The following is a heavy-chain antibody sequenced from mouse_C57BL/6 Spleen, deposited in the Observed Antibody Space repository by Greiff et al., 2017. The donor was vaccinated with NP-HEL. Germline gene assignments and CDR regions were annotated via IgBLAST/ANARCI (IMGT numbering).Heavy chain of an antibody. CDR2: IYPGSGNT. CDR1: GYTFTDYY. V-gene: IGHV1-76*01. D-gene: IGHD1-1*01. Sequence: QVQLKQSGAELVRPGASVKLSCKASGYTFTDYYINWVKQRPGQGLEWIARIYPGSGNTYYNEKFKGKATLTAEKSSSTAYMQLSSLTSEDSAVYFCARKGYGYAMDYWGQVTSVTVSS. CDR3: ARKGYGYAMDY. J-gene: IGHJ4*01.